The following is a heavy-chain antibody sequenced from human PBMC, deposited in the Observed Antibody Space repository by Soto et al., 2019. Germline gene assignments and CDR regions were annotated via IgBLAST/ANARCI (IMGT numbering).Heavy chain of an antibody. CDR3: TRGSHFYYFDY. CDR1: GGSISSYY. V-gene: IGHV4-59*01. D-gene: IGHD3-10*01. CDR2: SYSSGST. Sequence: SETLSLTCTASGGSISSYYWSWIRKPPGKGLEWIGYSYSSGSTNYNPSLKSRVSISLDTSKNQFSLKLTSVTAADTAVYYCTRGSHFYYFDYWGHGTLVTVSS. J-gene: IGHJ4*01.